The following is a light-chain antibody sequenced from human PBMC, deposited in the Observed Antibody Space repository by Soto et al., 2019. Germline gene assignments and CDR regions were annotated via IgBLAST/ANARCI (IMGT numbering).Light chain of an antibody. CDR2: GAS. V-gene: IGKV3-20*01. J-gene: IGKJ4*01. Sequence: VLTQSPGTLSLSPGERATLSCRASQSISSTSLAWYQHQPGQAPRLLVYGASGRASGIPDRFSGGGSGTAFTLTISRLEPEDFAVYYWQRYGNSPPLTFGGGTKVEIK. CDR1: QSISSTS. CDR3: QRYGNSPPLT.